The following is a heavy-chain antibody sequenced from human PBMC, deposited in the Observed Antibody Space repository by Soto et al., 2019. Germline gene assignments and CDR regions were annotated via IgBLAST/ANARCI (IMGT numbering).Heavy chain of an antibody. V-gene: IGHV4-39*07. D-gene: IGHD3-22*01. CDR1: GGSISTTGYY. Sequence: SETLSLTCTVSGGSISTTGYYWSWIRQPPGKGLEWIGEINYSGSTNYNPSLKSLVNISVDTSKNQFSLKLSSVTAADTAVYYCARTSLDNDAFDIWGQGTMVT. CDR2: INYSGST. CDR3: ARTSLDNDAFDI. J-gene: IGHJ3*02.